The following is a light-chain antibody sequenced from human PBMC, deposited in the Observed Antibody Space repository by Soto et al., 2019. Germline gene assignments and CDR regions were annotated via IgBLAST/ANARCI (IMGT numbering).Light chain of an antibody. CDR3: QQSYSTPPWT. J-gene: IGKJ1*01. CDR2: AAS. CDR1: QSISSY. Sequence: DIQMTQSPSTLSGSVGDRVTITCLASQSISSYLNWYQQKPGKAPKLLIYAASSLQSGVPSRFSGSGSGTDFTLTISSLQPEDFATYYCQQSYSTPPWTFGQGTKVDIK. V-gene: IGKV1-39*01.